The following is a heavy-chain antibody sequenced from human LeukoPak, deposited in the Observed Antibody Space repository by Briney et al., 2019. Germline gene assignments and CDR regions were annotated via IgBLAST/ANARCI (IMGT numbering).Heavy chain of an antibody. CDR3: ARVSCTNGVCYDDY. CDR1: GYTFTGYY. D-gene: IGHD2-8*01. V-gene: IGHV1-2*02. Sequence: ASVKVSCKASGYTFTGYYMHWVRQAPGQGLEWMGWINPNSGGTNYAQKFQGRVTMTRDTSISTAYMELSRLRSDDTAVYYCARVSCTNGVCYDDYWGQGTLVTVSS. J-gene: IGHJ4*02. CDR2: INPNSGGT.